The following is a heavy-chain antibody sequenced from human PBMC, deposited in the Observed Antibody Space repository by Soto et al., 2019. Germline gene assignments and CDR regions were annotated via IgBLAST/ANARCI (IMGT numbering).Heavy chain of an antibody. D-gene: IGHD2-2*01. V-gene: IGHV1-3*01. Sequence: ASVKVSCKASGYTFTSYAMHWVRQAPGQSLEWMGWINAGNGNTKYSQKFQGRVTITRDTSASTAYMELSSLRSEDTAVYYCARDELSYCSSTSCSPHYDILTGYDYWGQGTLVTVSS. CDR3: ARDELSYCSSTSCSPHYDILTGYDY. CDR2: INAGNGNT. CDR1: GYTFTSYA. J-gene: IGHJ4*02.